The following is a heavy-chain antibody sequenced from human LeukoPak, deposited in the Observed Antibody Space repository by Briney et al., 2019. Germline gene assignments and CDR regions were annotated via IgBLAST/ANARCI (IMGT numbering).Heavy chain of an antibody. V-gene: IGHV4-59*08. CDR1: GGFINSYY. D-gene: IGHD1-1*01. J-gene: IGHJ4*02. CDR2: IHYSGST. Sequence: PSETLSLTCTVSGGFINSYYWSWIRQPPGKGLEWIGYIHYSGSTNYNPSLKSRITISVDTSKNQFSLRLNSVTAADTAVYYCARWATGSRYFDYWGQGTLVTVSS. CDR3: ARWATGSRYFDY.